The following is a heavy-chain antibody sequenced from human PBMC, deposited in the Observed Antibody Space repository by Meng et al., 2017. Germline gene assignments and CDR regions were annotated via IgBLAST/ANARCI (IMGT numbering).Heavy chain of an antibody. Sequence: ETLSLTCAASGFTFSSYSMNWVRQAPGKGLEWVSLISWDGGSTYYADSVKGRFTISRDNSKNSLYLQMNSLRTEDTALYYCAKDSVSVAGTLYAPLNYWGQGTLVTVSS. CDR1: GFTFSSYS. CDR3: AKDSVSVAGTLYAPLNY. J-gene: IGHJ4*02. CDR2: ISWDGGST. V-gene: IGHV3-43*01. D-gene: IGHD6-19*01.